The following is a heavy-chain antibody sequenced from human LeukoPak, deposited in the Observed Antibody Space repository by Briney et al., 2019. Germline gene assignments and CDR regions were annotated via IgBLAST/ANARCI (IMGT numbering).Heavy chain of an antibody. Sequence: GGSLRLSCAASGFTFRNFAMGWVRQAPGKGLEWVSVISDGGGRTNYADFVKGRFTISRDNSKNTLYLQMDSLRADDTAVFYCAKGIYGSSRYPFDYWGQGTLVTVSS. CDR1: GFTFRNFA. V-gene: IGHV3-23*01. D-gene: IGHD6-19*01. CDR2: ISDGGGRT. J-gene: IGHJ4*02. CDR3: AKGIYGSSRYPFDY.